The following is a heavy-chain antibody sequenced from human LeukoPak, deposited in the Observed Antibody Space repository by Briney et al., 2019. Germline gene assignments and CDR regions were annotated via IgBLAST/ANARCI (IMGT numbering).Heavy chain of an antibody. CDR1: GASIASGSYH. Sequence: SQTLSLTCAISGASIASGSYHWDWLRQPAGSRPEYIGRISAGGRTNYNPSLKSRLTISMDTSKNHVSLRLSSVPAADTALYYCTRGGHDYGGSFDTWGQGILVTVSS. J-gene: IGHJ5*02. D-gene: IGHD4-23*01. CDR3: TRGGHDYGGSFDT. CDR2: ISAGGRT. V-gene: IGHV4-61*02.